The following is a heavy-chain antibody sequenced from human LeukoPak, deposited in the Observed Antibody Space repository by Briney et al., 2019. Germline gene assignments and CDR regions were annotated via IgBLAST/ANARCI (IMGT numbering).Heavy chain of an antibody. V-gene: IGHV3-11*05. J-gene: IGHJ4*02. CDR2: ISSSSSYT. Sequence: GGSLRLSCAASGLTFSDYYMSWIRQAPGKGLEWVSYISSSSSYTNYADSVKGRFTISRDNAKNSLYQQMNSLKTEDTAVYYCTREGSGWYTDYWGQGTLVTVSS. CDR1: GLTFSDYY. D-gene: IGHD6-19*01. CDR3: TREGSGWYTDY.